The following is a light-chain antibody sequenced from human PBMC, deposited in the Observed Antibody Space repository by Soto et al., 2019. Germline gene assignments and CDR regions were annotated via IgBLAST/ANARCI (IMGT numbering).Light chain of an antibody. J-gene: IGKJ1*01. CDR3: QQYNNWPRT. CDR1: QSVSSN. CDR2: GAS. Sequence: EIVMTQSPATLSVSPGERATLSCRASQSVSSNLAWYQQKPGQAPRLLIYGASTRATGIPARFSGSGSGTEFTLIIISLQSEDFAVYYCQQYNNWPRTFGQGTKVDIK. V-gene: IGKV3-15*01.